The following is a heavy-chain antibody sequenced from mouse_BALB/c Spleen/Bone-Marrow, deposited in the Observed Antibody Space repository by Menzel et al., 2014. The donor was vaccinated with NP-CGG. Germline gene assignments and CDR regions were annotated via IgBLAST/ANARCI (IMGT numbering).Heavy chain of an antibody. V-gene: IGHV14-3*02. J-gene: IGHJ2*01. Sequence: LVESGAELVKPGASVKLSCTASGFNIKDTYMHWVKQRPEQGLEWIGRIDPANGNTKYGPKFQGKATITADTSSNTAYLQLSSLTSEDTAVYYCARTAPENFDYWGQGTTLTVSS. D-gene: IGHD1-2*01. CDR2: IDPANGNT. CDR3: ARTAPENFDY. CDR1: GFNIKDTY.